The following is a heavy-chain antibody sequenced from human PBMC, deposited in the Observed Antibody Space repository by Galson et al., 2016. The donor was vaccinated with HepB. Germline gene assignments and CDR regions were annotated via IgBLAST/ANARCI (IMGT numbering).Heavy chain of an antibody. Sequence: LRLSRAASGFTFSSYTMSWVRQAPGMGLEWVSSISGSGSFTYFADSVKGRFTISRDNSKNTLYLQMNSLRAEDTATYYCAKDPGRGSGWFFFDSWGQGTLVTVSS. CDR1: GFTFSSYT. D-gene: IGHD6-19*01. CDR2: ISGSGSFT. CDR3: AKDPGRGSGWFFFDS. V-gene: IGHV3-23*01. J-gene: IGHJ4*02.